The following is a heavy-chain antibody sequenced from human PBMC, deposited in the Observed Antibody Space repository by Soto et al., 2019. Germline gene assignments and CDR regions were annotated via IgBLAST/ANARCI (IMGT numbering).Heavy chain of an antibody. CDR3: ATHLVGATAIFDY. CDR2: IVYSGRT. D-gene: IGHD1-26*01. V-gene: IGHV4-39*01. Sequence: QLQLQESGPGLVKPSETLSLTCTVSGGSISSSSYYWGWIRQSPGKGLEWIGSIVYSGRTYYNPSLKSRVTISVDTSKNQFSLRLRSVTAADTAVYYCATHLVGATAIFDYWGQGTLVTVSS. J-gene: IGHJ4*02. CDR1: GGSISSSSYY.